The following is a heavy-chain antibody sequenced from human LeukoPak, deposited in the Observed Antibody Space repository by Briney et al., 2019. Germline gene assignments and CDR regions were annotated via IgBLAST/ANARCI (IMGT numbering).Heavy chain of an antibody. CDR3: ARDPPDSSSSQGYYFDY. J-gene: IGHJ4*02. CDR2: ISSSSSTI. CDR1: GFTFSSYS. Sequence: GGSLRLSCAASGFTFSSYSMNRVRQAPGKGLEWVSYISSSSSTIYYADSVKGRFTISRDNAKNSLYLQMNSLRAEDTAVYYCARDPPDSSSSQGYYFDYWGQGTLVTVSS. V-gene: IGHV3-48*04. D-gene: IGHD6-13*01.